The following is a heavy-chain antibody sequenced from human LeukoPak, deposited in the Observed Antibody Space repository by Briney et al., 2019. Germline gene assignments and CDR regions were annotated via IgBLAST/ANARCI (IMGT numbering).Heavy chain of an antibody. CDR2: IIPIFGTA. V-gene: IGHV1-69*06. J-gene: IGHJ4*02. D-gene: IGHD2-21*02. CDR3: AREGGGDPFDY. Sequence: SVRVSCKASGGTFSSYAISWVRQAPGQGLEWMGGIIPIFGTANYAQKFQGRVTITADKSTSTAYMELSSLRFEDTAVYYCAREGGGDPFDYWGQGTLVTVSS. CDR1: GGTFSSYA.